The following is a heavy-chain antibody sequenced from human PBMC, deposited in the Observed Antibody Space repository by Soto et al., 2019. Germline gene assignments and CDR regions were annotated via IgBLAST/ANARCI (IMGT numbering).Heavy chain of an antibody. J-gene: IGHJ4*02. CDR3: ARAPQLVAPAATGFDS. V-gene: IGHV3-48*02. Sequence: ESGGGLVQPGGSLRLSCAASGFPFSTYSMSWVRQAPGKGLEWISYISASTLTTFYADSVKGRFTISRDPAQNSLYLQMNSLRDEDTAVYYCARAPQLVAPAATGFDSWAQGTLVTVSS. CDR1: GFPFSTYS. CDR2: ISASTLTT. D-gene: IGHD2-2*01.